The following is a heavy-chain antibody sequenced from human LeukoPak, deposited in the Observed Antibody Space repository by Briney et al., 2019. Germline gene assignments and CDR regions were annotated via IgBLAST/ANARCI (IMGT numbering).Heavy chain of an antibody. D-gene: IGHD5-12*01. J-gene: IGHJ4*02. CDR2: INHSGST. Sequence: SETLSLTCAVYGGSFSGYYWSWIRQPPGKGLEWIGEINHSGSTNYNPSLKSRVTMSVDTSKNQFSLKLSSVTAADTAVYYCARGWVYSGYLFDYWGQGTLVTVSS. V-gene: IGHV4-34*01. CDR1: GGSFSGYY. CDR3: ARGWVYSGYLFDY.